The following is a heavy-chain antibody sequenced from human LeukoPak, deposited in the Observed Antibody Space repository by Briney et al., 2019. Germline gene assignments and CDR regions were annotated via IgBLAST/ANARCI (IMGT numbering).Heavy chain of an antibody. CDR1: GGSFSGYY. V-gene: IGHV4-34*01. D-gene: IGHD3-22*01. Sequence: SETLSLTCAVYGGSFSGYYWSWIRQPPGKGLEWIGEINHSGSTNYNPSLKSRVTISVDTSKNQFSLKLSSVTAADTAVYYCAPKDSSGYYTDALGIWGQGTMVTVSS. J-gene: IGHJ3*02. CDR2: INHSGST. CDR3: APKDSSGYYTDALGI.